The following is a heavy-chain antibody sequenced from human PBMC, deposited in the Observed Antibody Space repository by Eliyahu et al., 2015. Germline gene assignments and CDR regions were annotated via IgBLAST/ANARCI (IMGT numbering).Heavy chain of an antibody. CDR3: AAGYSGSGEPVH. J-gene: IGHJ4*02. V-gene: IGHV1-69*01. Sequence: QLQLVQSGAEVKRPGSSVKVSCQASGDPLNNFIIGWVRQAPGRGLEWMGGIFPMLETTNYAQRFQDRLTITADESTNTVYMEVNSLRSEDTAIYFCAAGYSGSGEPVHWGQGTLVTVSS. D-gene: IGHD3-10*01. CDR1: GDPLNNFI. CDR2: IFPMLETT.